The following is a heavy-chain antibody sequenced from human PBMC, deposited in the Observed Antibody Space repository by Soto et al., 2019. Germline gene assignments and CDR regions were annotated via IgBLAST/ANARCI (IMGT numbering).Heavy chain of an antibody. D-gene: IGHD6-19*01. V-gene: IGHV4-61*01. CDR2: IYYSGST. J-gene: IGHJ6*02. Sequence: QVQLQESGPGLVKPSETLSLTCTVSGGSVSSGSYYWSWIRQPPGKGLEWIGYIYYSGSTNYNPPPKRPVTLSVDTSKNPSSLTLSSVTAAATAVYYCARGIAGWYQGRYYYGMDVWGQGTTVTVSS. CDR3: ARGIAGWYQGRYYYGMDV. CDR1: GGSVSSGSYY.